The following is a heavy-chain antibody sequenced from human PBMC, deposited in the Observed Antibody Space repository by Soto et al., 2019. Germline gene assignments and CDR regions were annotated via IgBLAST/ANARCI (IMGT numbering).Heavy chain of an antibody. CDR2: ISYDGSNK. Sequence: GGSLRLSCAASGFTFSSYAMHWVRQAPGKGLEWVAVISYDGSNKYYADSVKGRFTISRDNSKNTLYLQMNSLRAEDTAVYYCARGLRPQYSGERNYYYGMDVWGQGTTVTVSS. V-gene: IGHV3-30-3*01. CDR3: ARGLRPQYSGERNYYYGMDV. D-gene: IGHD5-12*01. J-gene: IGHJ6*02. CDR1: GFTFSSYA.